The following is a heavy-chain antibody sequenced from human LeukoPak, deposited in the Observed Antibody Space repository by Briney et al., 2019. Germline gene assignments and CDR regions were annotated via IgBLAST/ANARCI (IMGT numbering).Heavy chain of an antibody. Sequence: ASVKVSCKASGYTFTTYGISWVRQAPGQGLEWMGWISPYNGNTKYAQKLQGRVTMTTDTSTSTAYMELRSLRSDDTAVYYCARGGYSYGSSDYWGQGTLVTVSS. V-gene: IGHV1-18*01. CDR2: ISPYNGNT. CDR1: GYTFTTYG. CDR3: ARGGYSYGSSDY. D-gene: IGHD5-18*01. J-gene: IGHJ4*02.